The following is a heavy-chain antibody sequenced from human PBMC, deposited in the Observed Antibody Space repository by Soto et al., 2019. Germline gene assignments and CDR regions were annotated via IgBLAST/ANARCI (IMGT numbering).Heavy chain of an antibody. V-gene: IGHV3-64D*06. CDR2: ISNQGDTT. CDR3: AAAKLLPFEY. CDR1: GFTFSVYK. Sequence: QPVGSLRLSCSTSGFTFSVYKMHWVRQAPGKGLEYVSGISNQGDTTYYADSVKGRFTISRDNSKNTLYFQMSSLRPEDTAVYYCAAAKLLPFEYWGQGTQVTVSS. D-gene: IGHD2-15*01. J-gene: IGHJ4*02.